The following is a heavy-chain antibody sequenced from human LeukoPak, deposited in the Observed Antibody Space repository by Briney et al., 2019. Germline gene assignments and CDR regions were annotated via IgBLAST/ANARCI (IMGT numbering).Heavy chain of an antibody. CDR1: GFTFSSYS. D-gene: IGHD4-11*01. Sequence: GGSLRLSCAASGFTFSSYSMNWVRQAPGKGLEWVSSISSSSSYIYYADSVKGRFTISRDNAKNSLYQQMNSLRAEDTAVYYCARDGSNSNWFDPWGQGTLVTVSS. CDR2: ISSSSSYI. V-gene: IGHV3-21*01. J-gene: IGHJ5*02. CDR3: ARDGSNSNWFDP.